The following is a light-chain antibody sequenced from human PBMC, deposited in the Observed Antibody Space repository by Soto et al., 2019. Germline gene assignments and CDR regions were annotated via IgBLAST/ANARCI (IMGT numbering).Light chain of an antibody. CDR3: QSYDSSLSGFYV. Sequence: QPVLTQPPSVSGAPGQRVTISCTGSISNLGAGYDVHWYQQLPGTAPKLLIFRNSNRPSGVSDRFSGSKSGTSASLAITGLQAEDEADYYCQSYDSSLSGFYVFGSGTKVTVL. V-gene: IGLV1-40*01. CDR1: ISNLGAGYD. CDR2: RNS. J-gene: IGLJ1*01.